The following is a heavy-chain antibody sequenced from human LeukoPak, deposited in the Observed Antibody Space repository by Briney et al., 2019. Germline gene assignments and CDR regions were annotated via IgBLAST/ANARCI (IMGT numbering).Heavy chain of an antibody. CDR1: GGTFSSYA. CDR3: ARGDYYYYYYMDV. J-gene: IGHJ6*03. Sequence: ASVKVSCKASGGTFSSYAISWMRQAPGQGLEWMGGIIPIFGTANYAQKFQGRVTITADESTSTAYMELSSLRSEDTAVYYCARGDYYYYYYMDVWGKGTTVTVSS. V-gene: IGHV1-69*13. CDR2: IIPIFGTA. D-gene: IGHD2-21*02.